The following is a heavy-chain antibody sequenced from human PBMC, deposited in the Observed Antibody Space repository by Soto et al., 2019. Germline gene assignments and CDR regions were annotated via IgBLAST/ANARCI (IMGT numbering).Heavy chain of an antibody. CDR2: IKTKSDGGTT. Sequence: PGGSLRLSCAASGFTFSNAWMNWVRQAPGKGLEWVGRIKTKSDGGTTDYAAPVKGRFTISRDDSKNTLFLQMNSLKTEDTAIYYCSAMIVLTGYYVIGGQGTLVTVSS. CDR1: GFTFSNAW. CDR3: SAMIVLTGYYVI. J-gene: IGHJ4*02. V-gene: IGHV3-15*01. D-gene: IGHD3-9*01.